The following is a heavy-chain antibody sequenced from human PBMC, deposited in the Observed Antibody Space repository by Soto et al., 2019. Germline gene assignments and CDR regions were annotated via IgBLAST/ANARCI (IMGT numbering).Heavy chain of an antibody. V-gene: IGHV3-30-3*01. CDR2: ISYDGSNK. D-gene: IGHD6-13*01. J-gene: IGHJ4*02. CDR1: GFTFSSYA. Sequence: GGSLRLSCAASGFTFSSYAMHWVRQAPGKGLEWVAVISYDGSNKYYADSVKGRFTISRDNSKNTLYLQMNSLRAEDTAVYYCARGRRVKHSSSYYFDYWGQGTLVTVS. CDR3: ARGRRVKHSSSYYFDY.